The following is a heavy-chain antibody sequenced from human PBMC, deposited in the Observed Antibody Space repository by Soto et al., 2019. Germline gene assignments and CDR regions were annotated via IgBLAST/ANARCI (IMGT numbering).Heavy chain of an antibody. CDR2: IYYSGST. CDR3: ARGTYYDFWSGYPAYYYSYGMDV. CDR1: GGSISSGGYY. Sequence: QVQLQESGPGLVTPSQTLSLTCTVSGGSISSGGYYWSWIRQHPGKGLELIGYIYYSGSTYYNPYLKGRVTISVDTSKNQFPLKLSAVTAAATAVYYCARGTYYDFWSGYPAYYYSYGMDVGGQGTTVTVSS. D-gene: IGHD3-3*01. J-gene: IGHJ6*02. V-gene: IGHV4-31*03.